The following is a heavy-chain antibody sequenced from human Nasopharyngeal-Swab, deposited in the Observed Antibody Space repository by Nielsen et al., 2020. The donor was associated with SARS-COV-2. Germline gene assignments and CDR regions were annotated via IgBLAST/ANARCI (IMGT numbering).Heavy chain of an antibody. D-gene: IGHD6-6*01. Sequence: SVKVSCRTSGGTLTTYSIAWVRQAPGQGLEWMGRIFPLYGSVDYAQRFQGRVTITADESTNTAHMELSSLRSEDTAMYYCARGIEYSSLSWFEYWGQGTLVTVSS. CDR2: IFPLYGSV. CDR3: ARGIEYSSLSWFEY. V-gene: IGHV1-69*13. J-gene: IGHJ4*02. CDR1: GGTLTTYS.